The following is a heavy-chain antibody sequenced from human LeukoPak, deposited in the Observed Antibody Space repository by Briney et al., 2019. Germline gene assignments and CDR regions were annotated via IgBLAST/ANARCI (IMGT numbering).Heavy chain of an antibody. D-gene: IGHD6-13*01. CDR3: ARTRVVIAAAGPFDY. CDR1: GGTFSSYA. CDR2: IIPIFGTA. J-gene: IGHJ4*02. V-gene: IGHV1-69*13. Sequence: SVKVSCKASGGTFSSYAISWVRQAPGQGLEWMGGIIPIFGTANYAQKFQGRVTITADESTSTAYMELSSLRSEDTAVYYCARTRVVIAAAGPFDYWGQGTQVTVSS.